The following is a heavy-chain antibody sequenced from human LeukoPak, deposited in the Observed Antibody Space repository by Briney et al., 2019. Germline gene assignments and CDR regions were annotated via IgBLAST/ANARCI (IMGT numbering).Heavy chain of an antibody. Sequence: PSETLSLTCTVSGGSISSSSYYWGWIRQPPGKGLEWIGSIYYSGSTYYNPSLKSRVTISVDTSKNQFSLKLSSVTAADTAVYYCARPGFGIFDYWSQGTLVTVSS. CDR3: ARPGFGIFDY. CDR1: GGSISSSSYY. J-gene: IGHJ4*02. V-gene: IGHV4-39*01. CDR2: IYYSGST. D-gene: IGHD3-10*01.